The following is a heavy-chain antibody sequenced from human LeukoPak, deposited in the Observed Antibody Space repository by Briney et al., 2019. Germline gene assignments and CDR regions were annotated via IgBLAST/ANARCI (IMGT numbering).Heavy chain of an antibody. Sequence: GGSLRLSCAASGFTFSSYWMSWVRQAPGKGLEWVSIIYSGGSTYYADSVKGRFTISRDNSKNMLYLQMNSLRAEDTAVYYCAREITAPFYGMDVWGQGTTVTVSS. V-gene: IGHV3-66*01. J-gene: IGHJ6*02. CDR1: GFTFSSYW. D-gene: IGHD3-16*01. CDR2: IYSGGST. CDR3: AREITAPFYGMDV.